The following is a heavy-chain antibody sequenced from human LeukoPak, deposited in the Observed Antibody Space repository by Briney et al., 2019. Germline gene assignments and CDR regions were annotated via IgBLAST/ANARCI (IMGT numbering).Heavy chain of an antibody. V-gene: IGHV3-33*01. CDR3: ARAAAASYYYYYYMDV. CDR1: GFTFSSYG. D-gene: IGHD2-2*01. J-gene: IGHJ6*03. Sequence: GGSLGLSCAASGFTFSSYGMHWVRQAPGKGLEWVAVIWYDGSNKYYADSVKGRFTISRDNSKNTLYLQMNSLRAEDTAVYYCARAAAASYYYYYYMDVWGKGTTVTVSS. CDR2: IWYDGSNK.